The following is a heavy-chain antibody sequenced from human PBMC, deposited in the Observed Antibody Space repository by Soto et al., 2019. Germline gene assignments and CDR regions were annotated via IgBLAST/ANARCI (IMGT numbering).Heavy chain of an antibody. V-gene: IGHV4-34*01. Sequence: ETLSLTCAVYGGSFSGYYWSWIRQPPGKGLEWIGEINHSGSTNYNPSLKSRVTISVDTSENQFSLKLSSVTAADTAVYYCARRGVLRFLEWSYGMDVWGQGTTVTVSS. CDR2: INHSGST. D-gene: IGHD3-3*01. CDR3: ARRGVLRFLEWSYGMDV. CDR1: GGSFSGYY. J-gene: IGHJ6*02.